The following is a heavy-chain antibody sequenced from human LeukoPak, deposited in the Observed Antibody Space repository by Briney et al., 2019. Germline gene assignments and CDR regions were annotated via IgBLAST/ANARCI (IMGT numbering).Heavy chain of an antibody. CDR2: ISGSGGST. Sequence: GGSLRLSCEASAFTFSGYAMSWVRQAPGQGLEWVSAISGSGGSTYYADSVKGRFTISRDNSKNTLYLQMSSLRSEDTAVYYCEKPKDNSLYCFDYWGEGTLVTVSS. J-gene: IGHJ4*02. D-gene: IGHD1-20*01. CDR3: EKPKDNSLYCFDY. CDR1: AFTFSGYA. V-gene: IGHV3-23*01.